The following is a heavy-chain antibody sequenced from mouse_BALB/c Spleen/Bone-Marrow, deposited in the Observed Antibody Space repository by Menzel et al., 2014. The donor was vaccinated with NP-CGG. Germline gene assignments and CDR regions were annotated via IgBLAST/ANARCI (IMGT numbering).Heavy chain of an antibody. CDR3: ARQYGNYFDY. J-gene: IGHJ2*01. V-gene: IGHV1-80*01. D-gene: IGHD2-10*02. CDR2: IYPGDGDT. CDR1: GYAFSSYW. Sequence: QVQLQQPGAELVRPGSSVKISCKASGYAFSSYWMNWVKQRPGQGLEWIGQIYPGDGDTNYNGKFKGKATLTADKSSSXAYMQPSSLTSEDSAVYFCARQYGNYFDYWGQGTTLTVSS.